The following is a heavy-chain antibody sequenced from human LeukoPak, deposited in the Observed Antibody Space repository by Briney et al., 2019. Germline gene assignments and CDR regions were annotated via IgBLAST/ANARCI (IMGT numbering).Heavy chain of an antibody. CDR1: GYTFGSYA. Sequence: PGGSLRLSCAASGYTFGSYAMNWVRQAPGKGLEWVSVISGSDGSTYYADSVRGRFTISRDNSKNTLYLQMNSLRGEDTALYYCAKGQSFSNYSPSDYWGQGTLVTVSS. J-gene: IGHJ4*02. CDR3: AKGQSFSNYSPSDY. D-gene: IGHD3-10*01. V-gene: IGHV3-23*01. CDR2: ISGSDGST.